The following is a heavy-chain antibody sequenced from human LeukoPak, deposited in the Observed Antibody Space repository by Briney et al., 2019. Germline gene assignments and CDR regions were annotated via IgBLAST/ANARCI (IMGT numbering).Heavy chain of an antibody. Sequence: PGGSLRLSCAASGFTFSSYAMSWVRQAPGKGLEWVSAISGSGGSTYYADSVKGRFTISRDNSKNTLYLQMNSLRAEDTAVYYCARVGLMADYFDYWGQGTLVTVSS. J-gene: IGHJ4*02. D-gene: IGHD2-8*01. V-gene: IGHV3-23*01. CDR3: ARVGLMADYFDY. CDR2: ISGSGGST. CDR1: GFTFSSYA.